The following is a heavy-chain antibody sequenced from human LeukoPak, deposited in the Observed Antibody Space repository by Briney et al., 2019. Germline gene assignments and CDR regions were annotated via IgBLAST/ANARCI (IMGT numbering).Heavy chain of an antibody. V-gene: IGHV3-30-3*01. J-gene: IGHJ4*02. CDR1: GFTFSSNA. D-gene: IGHD3-22*01. Sequence: GGSLRLSCATSGFTFSSNAMHWVRQAPGKGLEWVAVVSYDGNNKYYADSVKGRFTISRDNSKNTLYLQMSSLRTEDTAVCYCARGSGSSAYYPVDYWGQGTLVTVSS. CDR3: ARGSGSSAYYPVDY. CDR2: VSYDGNNK.